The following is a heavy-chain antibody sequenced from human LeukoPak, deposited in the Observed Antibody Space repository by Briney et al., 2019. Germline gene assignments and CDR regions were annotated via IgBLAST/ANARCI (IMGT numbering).Heavy chain of an antibody. D-gene: IGHD6-19*01. V-gene: IGHV3-48*02. CDR3: ASDSGYSSGWYDY. J-gene: IGHJ4*02. CDR1: GFTFSSYW. CDR2: ISSSSSTI. Sequence: GGSLRLSCVVSGFTFSSYWMHWVRQAPGKGLEWVSYISSSSSTIYYADSVKGRFTISRDNAKNSLYLQMNSLRDEDTAVYYCASDSGYSSGWYDYWGQGTLVTVSS.